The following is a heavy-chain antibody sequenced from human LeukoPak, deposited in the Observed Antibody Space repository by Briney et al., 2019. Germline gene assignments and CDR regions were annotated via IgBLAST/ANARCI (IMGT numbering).Heavy chain of an antibody. Sequence: GGSLRLSCAASGFTFDDYAMHWVRQAPGKGLEWVSAISAGGDSTYYADSVKGRFTISRDNSKNTLYLQMNSLRAEDTAVYYCAKDFPTGWSTWGQGTLVTVSS. J-gene: IGHJ5*02. V-gene: IGHV3-23*01. CDR2: ISAGGDST. CDR3: AKDFPTGWST. CDR1: GFTFDDYA. D-gene: IGHD6-19*01.